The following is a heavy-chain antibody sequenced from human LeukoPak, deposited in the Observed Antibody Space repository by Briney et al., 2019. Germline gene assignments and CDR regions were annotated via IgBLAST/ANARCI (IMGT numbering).Heavy chain of an antibody. CDR1: GFTFSDYY. CDR3: ARDPYNGAYSEGYYYYYMDV. V-gene: IGHV3-11*06. J-gene: IGHJ6*03. Sequence: GGSLRLSCAASGFTFSDYYMSWIRQAPGKGLEWVSYISSSSSYIYYADSVKGRFTISRDNAKNSLYLQMNSLRAEDTAIYYCARDPYNGAYSEGYYYYYMDVWGKGTTVTVSS. CDR2: ISSSSSYI. D-gene: IGHD1-1*01.